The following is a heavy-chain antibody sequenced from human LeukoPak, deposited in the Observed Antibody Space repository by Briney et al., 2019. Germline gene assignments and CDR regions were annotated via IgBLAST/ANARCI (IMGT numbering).Heavy chain of an antibody. CDR3: TRGGGDWTGHVAFDI. CDR2: IRSKAYGGTT. V-gene: IGHV3-49*04. D-gene: IGHD2-21*02. J-gene: IGHJ3*02. Sequence: GGSLRLSCTASGFTFGDYAMSWVRQAPGKGLEWVGFIRSKAYGGTTEYAASVKGRFTISRDDSKSIAYLQMNSLKTEDTAVYYCTRGGGDWTGHVAFDIWGQGTMVTVSS. CDR1: GFTFGDYA.